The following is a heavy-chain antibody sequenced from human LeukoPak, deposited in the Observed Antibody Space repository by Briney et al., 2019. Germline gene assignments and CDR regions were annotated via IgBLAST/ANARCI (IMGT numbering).Heavy chain of an antibody. D-gene: IGHD6-13*01. J-gene: IGHJ6*02. CDR3: TRGRDSSSWHYYYYGMDV. CDR2: IRSKAYGGTT. Sequence: GGSLRLSCTASGFTFGDYAMSWVRQAPGKGLEWVGFIRSKAYGGTTEYAASVKGRFTISRDDSKSIAYLQMNSLKTEDTAAYYCTRGRDSSSWHYYYYGMDVWGQGTTVTVSS. CDR1: GFTFGDYA. V-gene: IGHV3-49*04.